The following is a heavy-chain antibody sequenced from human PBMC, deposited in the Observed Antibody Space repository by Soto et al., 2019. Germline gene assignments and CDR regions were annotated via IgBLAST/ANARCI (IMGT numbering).Heavy chain of an antibody. CDR1: GFTFRNYD. Sequence: EVQLVESGGGLVQPGGSLTLSCEASGFTFRNYDMHWVRQGTGKGLEWVSGISAAGDPDYADSVEGRFTISRENAQNSFFLQMNSLRVGDTAVYYCARTHRDFYGLDVWGQGTMVIVSS. J-gene: IGHJ6*02. V-gene: IGHV3-13*05. CDR3: ARTHRDFYGLDV. CDR2: ISAAGDP.